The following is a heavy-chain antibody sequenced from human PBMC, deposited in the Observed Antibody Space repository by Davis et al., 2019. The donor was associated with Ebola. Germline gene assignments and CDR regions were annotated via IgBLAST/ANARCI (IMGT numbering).Heavy chain of an antibody. CDR3: ARSVPVYDSSGYYYTYYYYYGMDV. Sequence: ASVKVSCKASGYTFTSYGISWVRQAPGQGLEWMGWISAYNGNTNYAQKLQGRVTMTTDTSTSTAYMELRSLRSDDTAVYYCARSVPVYDSSGYYYTYYYYYGMDVWGQGTTVTVSS. V-gene: IGHV1-18*01. CDR2: ISAYNGNT. CDR1: GYTFTSYG. D-gene: IGHD3-22*01. J-gene: IGHJ6*02.